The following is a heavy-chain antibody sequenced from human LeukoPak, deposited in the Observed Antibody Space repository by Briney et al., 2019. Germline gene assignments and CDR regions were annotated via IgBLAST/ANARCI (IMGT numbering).Heavy chain of an antibody. V-gene: IGHV3-49*03. J-gene: IGHJ6*03. CDR2: IRRKAYGGTT. D-gene: IGHD6-19*01. Sequence: GRCLRLSCTAAGFTLGDYATGWFRHAPGEGLGWVGFIRRKAYGGTTEYAASVKDRSTISRDDSKSIAYLQMNSLKTEDTAVYYCTREYSSGWYYYYYYMDVWGKGTTVTVSS. CDR1: GFTLGDYA. CDR3: TREYSSGWYYYYYYMDV.